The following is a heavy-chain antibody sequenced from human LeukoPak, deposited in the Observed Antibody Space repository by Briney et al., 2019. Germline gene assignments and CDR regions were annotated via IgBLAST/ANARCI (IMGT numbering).Heavy chain of an antibody. Sequence: SETLSLTCTVSGGSISSGGSYWSWIRQHPGKGLEWIGYIYYSGSTYYNPSLKSRVTISVDTSKNQFSLKLSSVTAADTAVYYCARGRGYSYGFYSPLRDYWGQGTLVTVSS. D-gene: IGHD5-18*01. CDR3: ARGRGYSYGFYSPLRDY. CDR2: IYYSGST. J-gene: IGHJ4*02. CDR1: GGSISSGGSY. V-gene: IGHV4-31*03.